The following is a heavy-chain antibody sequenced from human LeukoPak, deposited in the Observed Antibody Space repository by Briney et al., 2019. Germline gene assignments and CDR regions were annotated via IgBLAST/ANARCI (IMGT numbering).Heavy chain of an antibody. CDR2: INPSGGST. D-gene: IGHD3-10*01. CDR1: GYTFTSYY. Sequence: ASVKVSCEASGYTFTSYYMHWVRQAPGQGLEWMGIINPSGGSTSYAQKFQGRVTMTRDTSTSTVYMELSSLRSEDTAVYYCARDRTGTENGGNWFDPWGQGTLVTVSS. V-gene: IGHV1-46*01. J-gene: IGHJ5*02. CDR3: ARDRTGTENGGNWFDP.